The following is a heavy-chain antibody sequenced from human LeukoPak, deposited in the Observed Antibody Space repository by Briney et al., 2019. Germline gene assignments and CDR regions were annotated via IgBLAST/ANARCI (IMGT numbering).Heavy chain of an antibody. V-gene: IGHV3-20*01. Sequence: GGSLRLSCAASGFTFDDYGMSWVRQAPGKGLEWVSGINWNGGSTGYADSVKGRFTISRDNAKNSLYLQMNSLRAEDMALYHCARVVIAAAVGAFDIWGQGTMVTVSS. CDR3: ARVVIAAAVGAFDI. CDR2: INWNGGST. CDR1: GFTFDDYG. J-gene: IGHJ3*02. D-gene: IGHD6-13*01.